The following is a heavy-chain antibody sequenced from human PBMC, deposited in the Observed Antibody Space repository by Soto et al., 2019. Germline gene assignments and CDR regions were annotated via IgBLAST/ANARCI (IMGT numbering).Heavy chain of an antibody. Sequence: QLQLQESGSGLVKPSQTLSLTCAVSGGSISSGGYSWSWIRQPPGKGLEWIGYIYHSGSTYYNPSLKSRVTISVDRSKNQFSLKLSSVTAADTAVYYCARGPNVVVAKAHYYGMDVWGQGTTVTVSS. CDR1: GGSISSGGYS. J-gene: IGHJ6*02. CDR2: IYHSGST. D-gene: IGHD2-15*01. CDR3: ARGPNVVVAKAHYYGMDV. V-gene: IGHV4-30-2*01.